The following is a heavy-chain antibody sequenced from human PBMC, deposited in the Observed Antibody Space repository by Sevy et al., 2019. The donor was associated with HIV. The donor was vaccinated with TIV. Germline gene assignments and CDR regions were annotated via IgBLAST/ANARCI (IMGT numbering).Heavy chain of an antibody. V-gene: IGHV3-23*01. Sequence: GGSLRLSCAASGFTFSTYAMTWVRQAPGKGLEWVSVISYSGGSTYYADSVRGQFTISRDNSKNTLYLQMNSLRVEDTAVYYCAKDRVSGTYYTGDFHYWGQGTLVTVSS. CDR1: GFTFSTYA. D-gene: IGHD3-10*01. J-gene: IGHJ4*02. CDR3: AKDRVSGTYYTGDFHY. CDR2: ISYSGGST.